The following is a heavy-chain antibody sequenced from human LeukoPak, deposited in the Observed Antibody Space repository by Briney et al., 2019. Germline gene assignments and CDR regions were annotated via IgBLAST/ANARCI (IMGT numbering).Heavy chain of an antibody. CDR1: EFTFSSYV. J-gene: IGHJ5*02. CDR3: AKDPLQQLVPANFWFDP. Sequence: GGSLRLSCAASEFTFSSYVMRCVRQAPGKGLEWVAVIWYEGSNKYYADSVKGRFTISRDNSKNTLYLQMSSLRAEDTAVYYCAKDPLQQLVPANFWFDPWGQGTLVTVSS. CDR2: IWYEGSNK. V-gene: IGHV3-33*06. D-gene: IGHD6-13*01.